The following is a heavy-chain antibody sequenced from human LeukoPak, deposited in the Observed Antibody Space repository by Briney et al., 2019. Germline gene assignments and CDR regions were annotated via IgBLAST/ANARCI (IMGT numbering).Heavy chain of an antibody. CDR2: IDHSGSI. Sequence: SETLSLTCTVSGYSISSGNYWGWIRQPPGKGLEWMGSIDHSGSIYYNPSLKSRVTISVDTSKNQFSLKLSSVTAADTAVYYCARHVRKRGIAVAGSPGWFDPWGQGTLVTVSS. V-gene: IGHV4-38-2*02. D-gene: IGHD6-19*01. CDR3: ARHVRKRGIAVAGSPGWFDP. J-gene: IGHJ5*02. CDR1: GYSISSGNY.